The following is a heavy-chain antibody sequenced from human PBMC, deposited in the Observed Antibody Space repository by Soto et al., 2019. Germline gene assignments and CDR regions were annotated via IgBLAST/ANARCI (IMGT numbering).Heavy chain of an antibody. CDR2: ISYDGSNK. Sequence: QVQLVESGGGVVQPGRSLRLSCAASGFTFSSYAMHWVRQAPGEGLEWVAVISYDGSNKYYADSVKGRFTISRDNSKNTLYLQMNSLRAEDTAVYYCARGHNWNPYYYGMDVWGQGTTVTVSS. CDR1: GFTFSSYA. V-gene: IGHV3-30-3*01. CDR3: ARGHNWNPYYYGMDV. J-gene: IGHJ6*02. D-gene: IGHD1-20*01.